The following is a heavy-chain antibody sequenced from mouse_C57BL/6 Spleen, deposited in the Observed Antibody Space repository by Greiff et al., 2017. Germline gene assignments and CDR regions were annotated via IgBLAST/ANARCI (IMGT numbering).Heavy chain of an antibody. CDR1: GYTFTDYN. V-gene: IGHV1-18*01. CDR3: ARRTIYYGNYYFDY. CDR2: INPNNGGT. Sequence: EVQLVESGPELVKPGASVKIPCKASGYTFTDYNMDWVKQSHGKSLEWIGDINPNNGGTIYNQKFKGKATLTVDKSYSTAYMELRSLTSEDTAVYYCARRTIYYGNYYFDYWGQGTTLTVSS. D-gene: IGHD2-1*01. J-gene: IGHJ2*01.